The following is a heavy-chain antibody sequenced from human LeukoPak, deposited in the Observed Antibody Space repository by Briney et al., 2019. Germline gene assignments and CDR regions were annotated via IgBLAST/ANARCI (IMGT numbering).Heavy chain of an antibody. CDR3: ARAFLSVQLLDFDY. CDR2: IYYSGST. Sequence: SETLSLTCTVSGGSISSSSYYWGWIRQPPGKGLEWIGSIYYSGSTYYNPSLKSRVTISVDTSKNQFSLKLSSVTAADTAVCYCARAFLSVQLLDFDYWGQGTLVTVSS. J-gene: IGHJ4*02. D-gene: IGHD2-2*01. V-gene: IGHV4-39*07. CDR1: GGSISSSSYY.